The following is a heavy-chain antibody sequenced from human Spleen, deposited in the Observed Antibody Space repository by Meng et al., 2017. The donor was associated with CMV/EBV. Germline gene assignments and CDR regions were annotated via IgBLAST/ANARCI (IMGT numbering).Heavy chain of an antibody. CDR2: IYTSGST. Sequence: AQVQAPGRGVVKPYETLPLTRPVSGVSISSYYWSWIRQPGGKGLEWIGRIYTSGSTNYNPSLKSRVTMSVDTSKNQFSLKLSSVTAADTAVYYCAREVAAAGTVYWGQGTLVTVSS. D-gene: IGHD6-13*01. J-gene: IGHJ4*02. V-gene: IGHV4-4*07. CDR3: AREVAAAGTVY. CDR1: GVSISSYY.